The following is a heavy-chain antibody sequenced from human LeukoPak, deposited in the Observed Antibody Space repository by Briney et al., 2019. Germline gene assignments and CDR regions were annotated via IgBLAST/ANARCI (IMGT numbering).Heavy chain of an antibody. J-gene: IGHJ4*02. Sequence: SGGSLRLSCAASGFTFSSYGMHWVRQAPGKGLEWVAVIWYDGSNKYYADSVKGRFTISRDNSKNTLYLQMNSLRAEDTAVYYCATDRGSGPFDYWGQGTLVTVSS. CDR2: IWYDGSNK. D-gene: IGHD6-19*01. CDR3: ATDRGSGPFDY. CDR1: GFTFSSYG. V-gene: IGHV3-33*01.